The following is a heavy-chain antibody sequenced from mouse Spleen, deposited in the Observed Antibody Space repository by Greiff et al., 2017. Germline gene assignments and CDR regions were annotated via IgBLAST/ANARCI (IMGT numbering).Heavy chain of an antibody. J-gene: IGHJ4*01. V-gene: IGHV1-50*01. CDR1: GYTFTSYW. CDR2: IDPSDSYT. CDR3: ARRWLLGYAMDY. Sequence: QLQQPGAELVKPGASVKLSCKASGYTFTSYWMQWVKQRPGQGLEWIGEIDPSDSYTNYNQKFKGKATLTVDTSSSTAYMQLSSLTSEDSAVYYCARRWLLGYAMDYWGQGTSVTVSS. D-gene: IGHD2-3*01.